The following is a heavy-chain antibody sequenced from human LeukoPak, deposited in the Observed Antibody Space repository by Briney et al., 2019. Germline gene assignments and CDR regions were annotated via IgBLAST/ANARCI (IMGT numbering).Heavy chain of an antibody. V-gene: IGHV3-23*01. CDR3: AKGGHDYGDYQRRQYYYYYYGMDV. CDR2: ISRSGGST. J-gene: IGHJ6*02. D-gene: IGHD4-17*01. CDR1: GFTSSSYA. Sequence: GGSVRLSCAAAGFTSSSYAMSWVRQAPGKGLEWVSAISRSGGSTYYADSVKGRFTISRDNSKNTLYLQMNSLRAEDTAVYYCAKGGHDYGDYQRRQYYYYYYGMDVWGQGTTVTVSS.